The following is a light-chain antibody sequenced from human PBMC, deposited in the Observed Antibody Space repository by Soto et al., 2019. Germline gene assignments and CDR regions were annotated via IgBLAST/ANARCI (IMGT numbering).Light chain of an antibody. V-gene: IGKV3-15*01. CDR3: QEYNSWPPA. CDR2: GAS. J-gene: IGKJ1*01. Sequence: EIVMTQSPATLSVSPGERATLSCRASQSVSSHLAWYQQKPGQAPRLLIYGASNWATGMPARFSGSGSATEFTLTIGSLQSEEFAVDYWQEYNSWPPAFGQGTKVEIK. CDR1: QSVSSH.